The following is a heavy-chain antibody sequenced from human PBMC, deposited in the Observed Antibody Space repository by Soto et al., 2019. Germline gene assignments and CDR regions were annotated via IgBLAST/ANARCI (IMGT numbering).Heavy chain of an antibody. Sequence: ESGGGVVQPGRSLRLSCAASGFTFGSFGMHWVRQAPGKGLEWVAVIWYDGSNKYYADSVKGRFTISRDNSKNTLYLQMNSLRAEDTAVYYCARIMCGGDCYDFDYWGQGTLVTVSS. CDR2: IWYDGSNK. V-gene: IGHV3-33*01. CDR1: GFTFGSFG. D-gene: IGHD2-21*02. J-gene: IGHJ4*02. CDR3: ARIMCGGDCYDFDY.